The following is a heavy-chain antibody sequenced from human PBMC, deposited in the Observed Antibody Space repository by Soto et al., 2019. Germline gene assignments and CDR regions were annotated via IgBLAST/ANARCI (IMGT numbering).Heavy chain of an antibody. V-gene: IGHV3-23*01. CDR2: ISGSGGST. CDR1: GVTFSSYA. CDR3: AKGGKQQLVRVAFDY. Sequence: GGALRLTCTASGVTFSSYAMSWVRQAPGKGPEWVSAISGSGGSTYYADSVKGRFTISRDNSKNTLYLQMNSLRAEDTAVYYCAKGGKQQLVRVAFDYWGQGTLVTVSS. J-gene: IGHJ4*02. D-gene: IGHD6-13*01.